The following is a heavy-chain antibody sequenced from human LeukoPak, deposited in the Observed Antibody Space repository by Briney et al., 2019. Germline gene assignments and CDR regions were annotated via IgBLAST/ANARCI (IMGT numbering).Heavy chain of an antibody. D-gene: IGHD6-13*01. CDR1: GYTFTGYY. CDR3: ARDRRISRVAAAGYYYYYYGMDV. CDR2: INPNSGGT. V-gene: IGHV1-2*02. J-gene: IGHJ6*02. Sequence: ASVKVSCKASGYTFTGYYMHWVRQAPGQGLEWMGWINPNSGGTNYAQKFQGRVTMTRDTSISTAYMELSRLRSDGTAVYYCARDRRISRVAAAGYYYYYYGMDVWGQGTTVTVSS.